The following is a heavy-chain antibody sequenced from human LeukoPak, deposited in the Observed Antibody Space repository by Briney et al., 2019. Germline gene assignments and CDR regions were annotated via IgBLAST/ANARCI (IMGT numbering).Heavy chain of an antibody. Sequence: GASVKVSCKVSGYTLTELSMHWVRQAPGKGLEWMGWISAYNGNTNYAQKLQGRVTMTTESSTNTAYMELRSLRSDDTAVYYCARSAVADTLSAYYFGYWGQGTLVTVSS. V-gene: IGHV1-18*01. CDR1: GYTLTELS. CDR3: ARSAVADTLSAYYFGY. CDR2: ISAYNGNT. D-gene: IGHD6-19*01. J-gene: IGHJ4*02.